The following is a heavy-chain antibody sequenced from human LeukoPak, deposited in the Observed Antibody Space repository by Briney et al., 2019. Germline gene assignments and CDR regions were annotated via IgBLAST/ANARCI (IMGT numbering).Heavy chain of an antibody. D-gene: IGHD6-13*01. CDR3: ARLHSSSWYLYYFDY. V-gene: IGHV1-8*03. CDR2: MNPNSGNT. J-gene: IGHJ4*02. CDR1: GSTFTSYD. Sequence: GASVKVSCKASGSTFTSYDINWVRQATGQGLEWMGGMNPNSGNTGYAQKFQGRVTITRNTSISTAYMELSSLRSEDTAVYYCARLHSSSWYLYYFDYWGQGTLVTVSS.